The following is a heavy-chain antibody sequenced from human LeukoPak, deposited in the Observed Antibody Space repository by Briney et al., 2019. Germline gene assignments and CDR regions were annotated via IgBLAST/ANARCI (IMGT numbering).Heavy chain of an antibody. Sequence: GGSLRLSCAASGFTFSSYAMSWVRQAPGKGLEWVSAISGSGSTIYYADSVKGRFTISRDNAKNSLYLQMNSLRAEDTAVYYCATYYDFWSGYPGGYYFDYWGQGTLVTVSS. CDR1: GFTFSSYA. CDR2: ISGSGSTI. V-gene: IGHV3-23*01. CDR3: ATYYDFWSGYPGGYYFDY. J-gene: IGHJ4*02. D-gene: IGHD3-3*01.